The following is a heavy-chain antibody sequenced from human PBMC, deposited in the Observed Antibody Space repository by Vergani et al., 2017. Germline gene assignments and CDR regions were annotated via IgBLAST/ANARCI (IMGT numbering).Heavy chain of an antibody. CDR1: GFTFSSYS. V-gene: IGHV3-23*04. J-gene: IGHJ4*02. Sequence: EVQLVESGGGLVKPGGSLRLSCAASGFTFSSYSMNWVRQAPGKGLEWVSSISGSGGSTYYADSVKCRVTISRDNSKNTLYLQMTSLRADDTAVYYCAKAPDEAMVTSDYWGQGTLVTGSS. D-gene: IGHD5-18*01. CDR3: AKAPDEAMVTSDY. CDR2: ISGSGGST.